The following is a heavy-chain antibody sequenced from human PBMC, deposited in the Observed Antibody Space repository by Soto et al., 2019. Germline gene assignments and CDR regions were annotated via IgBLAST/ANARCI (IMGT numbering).Heavy chain of an antibody. J-gene: IGHJ6*02. CDR2: IYYSGST. CDR1: GGSISSSSYY. V-gene: IGHV4-39*02. Sequence: SETLSLTCTVSGGSISSSSYYWGWIRQPPGKGLEWIGSIYYSGSTYYNPSLKSRVTISVDTSKNQFSLKLSSVTAAETALDYCSRELGYCSSTNCYPISYYYYCMKVWRRGTTVIVCS. CDR3: SRELGYCSSTNCYPISYYYYCMKV. D-gene: IGHD2-2*01.